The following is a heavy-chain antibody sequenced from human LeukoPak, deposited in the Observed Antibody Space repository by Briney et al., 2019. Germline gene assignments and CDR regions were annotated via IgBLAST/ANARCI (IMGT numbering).Heavy chain of an antibody. CDR3: ARGQANFYPTVGWFDP. J-gene: IGHJ5*02. CDR1: GYSISSGYY. CDR2: IYYSGST. Sequence: PSETLSLTCTVSGYSISSGYYWGWIRQPPGKGLEWIGSIYYSGSTYYNPSLKSRVTISVDTSKNQFSLKLSSVTAADTVVYYCARGQANFYPTVGWFDPWGQGTLVTVSS. V-gene: IGHV4-38-2*02. D-gene: IGHD2/OR15-2a*01.